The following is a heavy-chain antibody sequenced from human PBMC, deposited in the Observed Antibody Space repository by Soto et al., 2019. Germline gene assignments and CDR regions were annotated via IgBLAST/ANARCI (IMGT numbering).Heavy chain of an antibody. Sequence: QVQLVQSGAEVKKPGASVKVSCKASGYTFTSSGMSWVRQAPGQGLEWMGWISAHTGSSEYAQRFQGRVTMTTDRPTSTAYMERRSLRSDDTAVYYCARAFFYQGSDSRGYSFDAFDFWGPGTLVTVSS. CDR1: GYTFTSSG. D-gene: IGHD3-22*01. CDR3: ARAFFYQGSDSRGYSFDAFDF. J-gene: IGHJ3*01. CDR2: ISAHTGSS. V-gene: IGHV1-18*01.